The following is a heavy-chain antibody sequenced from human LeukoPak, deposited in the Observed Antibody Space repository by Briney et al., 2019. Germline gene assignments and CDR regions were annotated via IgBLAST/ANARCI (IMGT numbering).Heavy chain of an antibody. Sequence: PSETLSLTCTVSGGSISSYYWSWIRQPPGKGLEWLGYIYYSGSTNYNPSLKGRVTISVDTSKNQFSLKLSSVTAADTAVYYCARVGMVATFDYWGQGTLVTVSS. D-gene: IGHD5-12*01. CDR1: GGSISSYY. V-gene: IGHV4-59*01. CDR2: IYYSGST. CDR3: ARVGMVATFDY. J-gene: IGHJ4*02.